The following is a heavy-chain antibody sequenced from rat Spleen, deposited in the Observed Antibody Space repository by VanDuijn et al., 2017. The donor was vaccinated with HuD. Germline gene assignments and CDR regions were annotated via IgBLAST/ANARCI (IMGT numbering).Heavy chain of an antibody. CDR3: AREANGIVD. CDR1: GFNFNDYW. CDR2: INKDGTTI. D-gene: IGHD1-11*01. V-gene: IGHV4-2*01. Sequence: EVKLVESGGGLVQPGRSLKLSCAASGFNFNDYWMGWVRQAPGKGLEWIGEINKDGTTINYNPSLKDKFTISRDNAQYTLYLQMNKVGSEDTAIYYCAREANGIVDWGQGVMVTVSS. J-gene: IGHJ2*01.